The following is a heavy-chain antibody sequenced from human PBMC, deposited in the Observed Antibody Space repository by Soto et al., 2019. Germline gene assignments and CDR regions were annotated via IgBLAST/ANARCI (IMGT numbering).Heavy chain of an antibody. CDR1: GFTVSSNY. D-gene: IGHD3-22*01. J-gene: IGHJ3*02. CDR3: ARCYYDSSGPDAFDI. Sequence: GGSLRLSCAASGFTVSSNYMSWVRQAPGKGLEWVSVIYSGGSTYYADSVKGRLTISRDNSKNTLYLQMNSLRAEDTAVYCCARCYYDSSGPDAFDIWGQGTMVTVSS. V-gene: IGHV3-53*01. CDR2: IYSGGST.